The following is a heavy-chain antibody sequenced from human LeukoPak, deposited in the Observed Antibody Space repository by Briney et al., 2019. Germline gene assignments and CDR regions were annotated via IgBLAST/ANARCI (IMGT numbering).Heavy chain of an antibody. V-gene: IGHV3-23*01. CDR2: ITDSGGST. J-gene: IGHJ4*02. CDR3: ARDGYSGYDYFPFDY. CDR1: GFTFSSCA. Sequence: PGGSLRLSCAASGFTFSSCAMSWVRQAPGKGLEWVSAITDSGGSTYHADSVKGRFTISRDNAKNSLYLQMNSLRAEDTAVFYCARDGYSGYDYFPFDYWGQGTLVTVSS. D-gene: IGHD5-12*01.